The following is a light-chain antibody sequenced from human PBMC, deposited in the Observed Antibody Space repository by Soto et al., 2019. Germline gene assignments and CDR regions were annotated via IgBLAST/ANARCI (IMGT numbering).Light chain of an antibody. V-gene: IGKV3-11*01. Sequence: EIVMTQSPATLSVSPGERATLSCRASQTVDTYLAWYQQKPGQSPILLIYDVSDRATGIPARFSGSGSGTDFTLTISSLEPEDVAVYYCQHRRAWPVTFGGGTKVDIK. CDR1: QTVDTY. CDR2: DVS. CDR3: QHRRAWPVT. J-gene: IGKJ4*01.